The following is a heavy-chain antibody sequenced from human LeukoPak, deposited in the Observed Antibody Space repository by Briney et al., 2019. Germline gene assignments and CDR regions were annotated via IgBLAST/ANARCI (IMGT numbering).Heavy chain of an antibody. D-gene: IGHD3-22*01. V-gene: IGHV4-59*01. CDR3: ASFDSSGYYFDY. CDR1: GGSISSYY. Sequence: PSETLSLTCTVSGGSISSYYWSWIRQPPGKGLEWIGYIYYSGSTNYNPSLKSRVTISVDTSKNQFSLKLSSVTAADTAVYYCASFDSSGYYFDYWGQGTLVAVPS. CDR2: IYYSGST. J-gene: IGHJ4*02.